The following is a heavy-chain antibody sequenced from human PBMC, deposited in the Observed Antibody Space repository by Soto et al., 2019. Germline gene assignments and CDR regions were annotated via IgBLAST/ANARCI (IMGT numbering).Heavy chain of an antibody. J-gene: IGHJ5*02. V-gene: IGHV2-5*01. CDR3: AHTKDSSGFLTS. CDR1: GFSLSAYGVR. D-gene: IGHD3-22*01. CDR2: IHWNDDK. Sequence: PTLVNPTQTLTLTCSFSGFSLSAYGVRVIWFRQPPGETLEWLALIHWNDDKRYSPYLKSRLTITKDTSKNQVVLTLTNLDPLDTGTYFCAHTKDSSGFLTSWGQGILVTVSS.